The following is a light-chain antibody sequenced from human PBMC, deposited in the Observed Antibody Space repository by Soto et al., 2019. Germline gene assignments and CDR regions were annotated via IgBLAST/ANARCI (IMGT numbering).Light chain of an antibody. J-gene: IGLJ3*02. CDR1: SSNIGAGYD. CDR2: GNT. V-gene: IGLV1-40*01. Sequence: QSVLTQAPSMSGAPGQRVTISCTGSSSNIGAGYDVHWYQLLPGTAPKLLIYGNTNRPSGVPDRFSGSKSGTSASLAITGLRAEDEADYYCQSHDSSLNSWVFGGGTKLTVL. CDR3: QSHDSSLNSWV.